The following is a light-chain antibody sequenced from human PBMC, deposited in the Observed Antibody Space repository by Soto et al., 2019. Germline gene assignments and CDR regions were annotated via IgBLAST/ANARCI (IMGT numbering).Light chain of an antibody. CDR2: GAS. CDR1: QSIGTD. CDR3: QQTYSTPWT. Sequence: DIQMTQSPSSLSASMGDRVSITCRASQSIGTDLNWYQQKPGKAPKLLIYGASTLQGGVPSRFSGSVSGTEFTLTISSLQPGDLATYFCQQTYSTPWTFSQGTKVDI. J-gene: IGKJ1*01. V-gene: IGKV1-39*01.